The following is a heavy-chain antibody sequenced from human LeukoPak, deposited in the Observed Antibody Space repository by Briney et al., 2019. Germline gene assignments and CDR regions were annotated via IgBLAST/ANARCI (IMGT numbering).Heavy chain of an antibody. J-gene: IGHJ4*02. Sequence: SETLSLTCAVYGGSFSGYYWNWIRQPPGKGLEWIGEINHSGSTNYNPSLKSRVTISVDTSKNQFSLKLSSVTAADTAVYYCAGLVGRYSSGLYYYYFDYWGQGTLVTVSS. CDR2: INHSGST. V-gene: IGHV4-34*01. CDR1: GGSFSGYY. CDR3: AGLVGRYSSGLYYYYFDY. D-gene: IGHD3-22*01.